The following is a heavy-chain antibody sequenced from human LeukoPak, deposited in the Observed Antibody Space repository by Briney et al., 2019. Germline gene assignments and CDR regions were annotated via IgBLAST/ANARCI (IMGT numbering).Heavy chain of an antibody. CDR3: GSLTVVARDH. Sequence: TGGSLRLSCAASGFSFSTHWMHWVRQAPGKGLVCVAQINSDGSRTSYADSVKGRFTIPRDNAKNTLYLEMISLRAEDTAVYYCGSLTVVARDHWGQGTLVTVSS. CDR2: INSDGSRT. CDR1: GFSFSTHW. V-gene: IGHV3-74*01. D-gene: IGHD3-22*01. J-gene: IGHJ4*02.